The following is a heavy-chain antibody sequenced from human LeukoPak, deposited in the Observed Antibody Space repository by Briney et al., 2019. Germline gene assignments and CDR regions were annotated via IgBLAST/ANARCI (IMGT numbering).Heavy chain of an antibody. CDR1: GGSISSYY. CDR3: ARVVDHDYGDYYLDY. D-gene: IGHD4-17*01. CDR2: IHYSGST. J-gene: IGHJ4*02. V-gene: IGHV4-59*01. Sequence: SETLSLTCTVSGGSISSYYWSWIRQPPGKGLEWIGYIHYSGSTNYNPSLKSRVTISVDTSKNQFSLRLSSVTAADTAVYYCARVVDHDYGDYYLDYWGQGTLVTVSS.